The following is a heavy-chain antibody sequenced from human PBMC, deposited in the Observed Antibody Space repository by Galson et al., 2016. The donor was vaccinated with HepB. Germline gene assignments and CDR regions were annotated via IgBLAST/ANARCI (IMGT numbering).Heavy chain of an antibody. CDR2: ILHDGSNN. D-gene: IGHD3-16*01. CDR3: AKSSGLTITFGLLNY. Sequence: SLRLSCAASGLTFTTHGKHWVRQAPGKGLEWVAVILHDGSNNYYADSVKGRFTISRDNSKNTLYLQMNSLRAEDTAVYYCAKSSGLTITFGLLNYWGQGTLVTVSS. CDR1: GLTFTTHG. V-gene: IGHV3-30*18. J-gene: IGHJ4*02.